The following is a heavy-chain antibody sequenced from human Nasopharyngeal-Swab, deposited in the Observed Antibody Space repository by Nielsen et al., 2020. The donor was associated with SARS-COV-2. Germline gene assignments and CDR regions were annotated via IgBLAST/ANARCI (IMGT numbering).Heavy chain of an antibody. CDR2: INSDGSST. CDR3: ARDEGDDFSIH. D-gene: IGHD3-3*01. CDR1: GFTFRKYW. J-gene: IGHJ4*02. V-gene: IGHV3-74*01. Sequence: GGSLRLSCAASGFTFRKYWMHWVRQAPGKGLVWVSRINSDGSSTAYADSVKGRFTISRDNAKNTLYLQMNSLRAEDTAVYYCARDEGDDFSIHWGQGTLVTVSS.